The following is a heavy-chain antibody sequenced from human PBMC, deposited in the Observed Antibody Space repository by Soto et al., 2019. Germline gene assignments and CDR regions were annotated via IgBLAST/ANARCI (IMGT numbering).Heavy chain of an antibody. CDR3: ARETYYYGSGTLADY. Sequence: PGGSLRLSCAASGFTFSDYYMSWIRQAPGKGLEWVSYISSSSSYTNYADSVKGRFTISRDNARNSLYLQMNSLRAEDTAVYYCARETYYYGSGTLADYWGQGTLVTVS. V-gene: IGHV3-11*05. J-gene: IGHJ4*02. CDR1: GFTFSDYY. CDR2: ISSSSSYT. D-gene: IGHD3-10*01.